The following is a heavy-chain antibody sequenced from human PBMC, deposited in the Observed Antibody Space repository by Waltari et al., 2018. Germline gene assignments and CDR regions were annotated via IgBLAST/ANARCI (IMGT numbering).Heavy chain of an antibody. CDR3: ATVSVTHTY. D-gene: IGHD2-21*02. V-gene: IGHV3-7*01. CDR2: IKEDGSEI. CDR1: GFILSSYC. Sequence: EVQLAESGGGLVQPGGSLRLSCAASGFILSSYCMTWVRQASGKGLEWVANIKEDGSEIYDVDSVRRLFTVSMGNAKNSLFLQMTILRVEDTAVDYCATVSVTHTYWGQGTLVSVSA. J-gene: IGHJ4*02.